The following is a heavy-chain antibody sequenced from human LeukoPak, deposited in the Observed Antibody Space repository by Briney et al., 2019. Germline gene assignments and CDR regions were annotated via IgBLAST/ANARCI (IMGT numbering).Heavy chain of an antibody. J-gene: IGHJ5*02. CDR2: IYTSGST. V-gene: IGHV4-61*02. Sequence: PSETLSLTCTVSGGSISSGSYYWSWIRQPAGKGLEWIGRIYTSGSTDYNPSLKSRVIISVDTSKTRFSLRLSSVTAADTAVYYCARVGKPHDPVVFDPWGQGTLVTVSS. D-gene: IGHD4-23*01. CDR1: GGSISSGSYY. CDR3: ARVGKPHDPVVFDP.